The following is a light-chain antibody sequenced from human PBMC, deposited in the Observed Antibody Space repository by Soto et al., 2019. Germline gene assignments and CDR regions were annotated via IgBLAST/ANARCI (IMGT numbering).Light chain of an antibody. V-gene: IGKV1-12*01. Sequence: DIQMTQSPSSVSASVGDRVTMTCRASQGISSWLVWYQQKPGKAPKLLIYAASSLQSGVPSRFSGSGSGTEFTLTFNSLQVDDFATYYCQQYYSFPWTFGQGTRWIS. CDR1: QGISSW. CDR2: AAS. CDR3: QQYYSFPWT. J-gene: IGKJ1*01.